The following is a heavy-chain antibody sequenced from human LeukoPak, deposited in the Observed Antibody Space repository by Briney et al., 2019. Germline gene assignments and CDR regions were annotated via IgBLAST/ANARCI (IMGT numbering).Heavy chain of an antibody. V-gene: IGHV3-23*01. Sequence: PGGSLRLSCAASGFTFSSYYMSWVRQAPGKGLEWVSAISGSGGSTFYADSVKGRFTISRDNSKNTLYLQMNSLRAEDTAIYYCASQGLDSTTWYFDYWGHGTLVTVSS. CDR3: ASQGLDSTTWYFDY. CDR2: ISGSGGST. CDR1: GFTFSSYY. D-gene: IGHD2-2*01. J-gene: IGHJ4*01.